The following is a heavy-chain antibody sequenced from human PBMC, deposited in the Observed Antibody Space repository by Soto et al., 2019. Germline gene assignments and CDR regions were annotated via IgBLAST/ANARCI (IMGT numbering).Heavy chain of an antibody. D-gene: IGHD6-19*01. J-gene: IGHJ6*02. CDR3: AREQRIAVDGYYYYGMDV. Sequence: QVQLVESGGGVVQPGRSLRLSCAASGFTFSSYGMHWVRQAPGKGLEWVAVIWYDGSNKYYADSVKGRFTISRDNSKNTLYLQMNSVRAEDTAVYYCAREQRIAVDGYYYYGMDVWGQGTTVTVSS. V-gene: IGHV3-33*01. CDR1: GFTFSSYG. CDR2: IWYDGSNK.